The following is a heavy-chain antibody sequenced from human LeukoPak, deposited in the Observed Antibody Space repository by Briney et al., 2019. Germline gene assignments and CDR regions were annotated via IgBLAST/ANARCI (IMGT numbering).Heavy chain of an antibody. J-gene: IGHJ6*02. CDR2: INPNSVGT. V-gene: IGHV1-2*02. Sequence: ASVKVSCKASGYTFTDYYMHWVRQAPGQGLEWMGWINPNSVGTNYAQKSQGRVTMTTDTSISTAYMEVSRLRSDDTAVYYCARVRIGQQLDKYYYYAMDVWGQGTTVTVSS. CDR3: ARVRIGQQLDKYYYYAMDV. D-gene: IGHD6-13*01. CDR1: GYTFTDYY.